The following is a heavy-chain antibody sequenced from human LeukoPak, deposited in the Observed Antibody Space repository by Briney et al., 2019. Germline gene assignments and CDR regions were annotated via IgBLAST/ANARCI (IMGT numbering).Heavy chain of an antibody. V-gene: IGHV4-4*07. CDR3: ARDSYSNYSYYYYYMDV. CDR2: IYTSGST. Sequence: SETLSLTCTVSGGSISSYYWSWIRQPAGKGLEWIGRIYTSGSTNYNPSLKSRVTMSVDMSKNQFSLKLSSVTAADTAVYYCARDSYSNYSYYYYYMDVWGKGTTVTVSS. CDR1: GGSISSYY. D-gene: IGHD4-11*01. J-gene: IGHJ6*03.